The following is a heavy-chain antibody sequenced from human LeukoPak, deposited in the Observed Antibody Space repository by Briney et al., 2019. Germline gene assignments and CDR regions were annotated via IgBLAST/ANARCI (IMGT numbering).Heavy chain of an antibody. J-gene: IGHJ4*02. CDR3: ASYRIAAAGTLFDY. V-gene: IGHV1-2*02. CDR1: GYTFTGYY. Sequence: ASVKVSCKASGYTFTGYYMHWVRQAPGQGLEWMGWINPNSGGTNYAQKFRGRVTMTRDTSISTAYMEQSRLRSDDTAVYYCASYRIAAAGTLFDYWGQGTLVTVSS. D-gene: IGHD6-13*01. CDR2: INPNSGGT.